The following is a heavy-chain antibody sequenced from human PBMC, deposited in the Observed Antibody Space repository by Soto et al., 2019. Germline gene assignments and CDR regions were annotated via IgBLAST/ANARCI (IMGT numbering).Heavy chain of an antibody. D-gene: IGHD3-9*01. CDR1: GSSISSGGYY. J-gene: IGHJ4*02. CDR3: ARAPFDILPVYFVCHFDY. Sequence: SETLSLTCTVSGSSISSGGYYWSWICQHPGKGLEWIGYIYYSGSTYYNPSLKSRVTISVDRSKNEFSLKPISVTAADTAVYYCARAPFDILPVYFVCHFDYCGQGTLVTV. V-gene: IGHV4-31*03. CDR2: IYYSGST.